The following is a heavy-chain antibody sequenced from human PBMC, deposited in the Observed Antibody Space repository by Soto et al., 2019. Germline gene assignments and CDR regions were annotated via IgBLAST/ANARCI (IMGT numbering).Heavy chain of an antibody. CDR1: GFTFTSSA. CDR2: IVVGSGNT. J-gene: IGHJ3*02. V-gene: IGHV1-58*01. CDR3: AAVSSGYSYGTDAFDI. D-gene: IGHD5-18*01. Sequence: GASVKVSCKASGFTFTSSAVQWVRQARGQRLEWIGWIVVGSGNTNYAQKFQERVTITRDMSTSTAYMELSSLRSEDTAVYYCAAVSSGYSYGTDAFDIWGQGTMVTVSS.